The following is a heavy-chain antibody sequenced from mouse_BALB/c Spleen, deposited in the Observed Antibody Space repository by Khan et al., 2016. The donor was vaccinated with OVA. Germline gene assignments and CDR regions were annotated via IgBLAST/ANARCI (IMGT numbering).Heavy chain of an antibody. CDR1: GYTFTSYW. CDR3: ARENYYGSSHYAMDY. J-gene: IGHJ4*01. Sequence: DLVKPGASVKLSCKASGYTFTSYWINWIKQRPGQGLEWIGRISPGSGTPYYNEMFKGKATLTVDTSSSTAYIQLSNLSSEDSAVYFCARENYYGSSHYAMDYWGQGTSVTASS. D-gene: IGHD1-1*01. V-gene: IGHV1S41*01. CDR2: ISPGSGTP.